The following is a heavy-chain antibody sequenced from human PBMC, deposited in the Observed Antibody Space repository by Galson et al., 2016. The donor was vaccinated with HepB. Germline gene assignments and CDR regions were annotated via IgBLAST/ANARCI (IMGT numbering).Heavy chain of an antibody. Sequence: SLRLSCAASGFTFSSYAMTWVRQPPGKGLEWIGEICHSGTTHYNPSLESRVTISVDKSKNQFSLKLNSVTAADTAVYYCARNSGGSYLGWFDPWGQGTLVTVSS. CDR2: ICHSGTT. CDR1: GFTFSSYAM. D-gene: IGHD1-26*01. CDR3: ARNSGGSYLGWFDP. J-gene: IGHJ5*02. V-gene: IGHV4-4*02.